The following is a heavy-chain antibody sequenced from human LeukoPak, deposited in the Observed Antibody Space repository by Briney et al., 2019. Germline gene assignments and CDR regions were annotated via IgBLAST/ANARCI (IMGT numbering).Heavy chain of an antibody. CDR1: AGTFSSYA. CDR3: ATHSQSPRAHYYMDV. V-gene: IGHV1-69*05. J-gene: IGHJ6*03. Sequence: SVKLSFKSSAGTFSSYAISRVREPHGQGLEWMYGIIPIFGTANYAQKFQGRVTITTDESTSTAYMELSSLRSEDTAMYYCATHSQSPRAHYYMDVWGKGTTVTVSS. CDR2: IIPIFGTA. D-gene: IGHD5-24*01.